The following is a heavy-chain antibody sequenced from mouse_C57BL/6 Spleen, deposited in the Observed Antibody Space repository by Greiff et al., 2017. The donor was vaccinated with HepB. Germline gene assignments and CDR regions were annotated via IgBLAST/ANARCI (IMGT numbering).Heavy chain of an antibody. CDR3: ARYDYGYDDAGDYFDY. V-gene: IGHV1-82*01. CDR2: IYPGDGDT. D-gene: IGHD2-2*01. J-gene: IGHJ2*01. CDR1: GYAFSSSW. Sequence: QVQLKQSGPELVKPGASVKISCKASGYAFSSSWMNWVKQRPGKGLEWIGRIYPGDGDTNYNGKFKGKATLTADKSSSTAYMQLSSLTSEDSAVYFCARYDYGYDDAGDYFDYWGQGTTLTVSS.